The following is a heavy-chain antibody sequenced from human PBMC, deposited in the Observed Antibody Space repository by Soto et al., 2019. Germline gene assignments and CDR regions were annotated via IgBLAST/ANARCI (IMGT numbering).Heavy chain of an antibody. CDR1: GGSISSGGYY. V-gene: IGHV4-31*03. D-gene: IGHD6-13*01. Sequence: LSLTCTVSGGSISSGGYYWSWIRQHPGKGLEWIGYIYYSGSTYYNPSLKSRVTISVDTSKNQFSLKLSSVTAADTAVYYCARESPWYRGWFDPWGQGTLVTLSS. CDR3: ARESPWYRGWFDP. J-gene: IGHJ5*02. CDR2: IYYSGST.